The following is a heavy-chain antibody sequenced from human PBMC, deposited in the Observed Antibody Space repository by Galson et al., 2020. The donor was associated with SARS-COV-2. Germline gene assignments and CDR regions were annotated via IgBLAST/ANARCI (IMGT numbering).Heavy chain of an antibody. CDR3: SRAITIFVVVIANFDY. D-gene: IGHD3-3*01. CDR2: THYSGST. CDR1: GGTISSSGYY. J-gene: IGHJ4*02. V-gene: IGHV4-31*03. Sequence: ETSETLSLTCTVSGGTISSSGYYWSWIRQHPGKGREWIGYTHYSGSTYYNPSLKSRVTISVDTSKNQLSLKLSSVTAADTAVYYCSRAITIFVVVIANFDYWGQGILVTVSS.